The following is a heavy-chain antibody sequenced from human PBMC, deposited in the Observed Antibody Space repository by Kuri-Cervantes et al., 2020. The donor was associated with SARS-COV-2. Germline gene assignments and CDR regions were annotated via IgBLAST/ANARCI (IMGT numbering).Heavy chain of an antibody. CDR2: IYHSGST. CDR3: ARSFSSWYPDY. J-gene: IGHJ4*02. V-gene: IGHV4-30-2*01. Sequence: SETLSLTCTVSGGSISSGGYYWSWIRQPPGKGLEWIGYIYHSGSTYYNPSLKSRVTISVDRSKNQFSLKLSSVTAADTVVYYCARSFSSWYPDYWGQGTLVTVSS. CDR1: GGSISSGGYY. D-gene: IGHD6-13*01.